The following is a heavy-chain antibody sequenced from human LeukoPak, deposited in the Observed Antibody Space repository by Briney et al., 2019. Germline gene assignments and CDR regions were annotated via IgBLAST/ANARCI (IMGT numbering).Heavy chain of an antibody. V-gene: IGHV1-69*13. D-gene: IGHD3-22*01. CDR1: GYTFTSYY. CDR2: IIPICDTA. Sequence: SVKVSCKASGYTFTSYYMHWVRQAPGQGLEWMGGIIPICDTANYAQKFQGRVTITADESTSTAYMELSSLRSEDTAVYCCARNYYDSSGYYYVNFQHWGQGTLVTVSS. J-gene: IGHJ1*01. CDR3: ARNYYDSSGYYYVNFQH.